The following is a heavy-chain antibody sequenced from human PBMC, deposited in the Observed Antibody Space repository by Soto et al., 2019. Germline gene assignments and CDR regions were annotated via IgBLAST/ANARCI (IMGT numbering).Heavy chain of an antibody. Sequence: PGGSLTLSRAPYGLPLSRYSINWVRQAPKKGLEWASYISSGSKTIYYAESVKGRFTISRDNAKNSVSLQMNSLRAEDTAVYYCAREETAWPLAYGSDVWGQGTMVTVSS. CDR3: AREETAWPLAYGSDV. D-gene: IGHD2-21*02. CDR2: ISSGSKTI. V-gene: IGHV3-48*04. CDR1: GLPLSRYS. J-gene: IGHJ6*02.